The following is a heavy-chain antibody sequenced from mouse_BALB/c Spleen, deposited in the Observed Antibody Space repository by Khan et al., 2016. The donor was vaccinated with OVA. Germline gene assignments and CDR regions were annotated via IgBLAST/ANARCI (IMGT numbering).Heavy chain of an antibody. Sequence: QVRLQQSGPELVRPGASVKMSCKASGYTFTSFWIHWVKQRPGQGLEWIGMIDPSKSETRLNQKFKDKATLNVDKSSNTAYMQLSRLTSEDYAVYYWAGGGYGSPFAYWGQGTLVTVSA. CDR1: GYTFTSFW. V-gene: IGHV1S127*01. D-gene: IGHD1-1*01. J-gene: IGHJ3*01. CDR3: AGGGYGSPFAY. CDR2: IDPSKSET.